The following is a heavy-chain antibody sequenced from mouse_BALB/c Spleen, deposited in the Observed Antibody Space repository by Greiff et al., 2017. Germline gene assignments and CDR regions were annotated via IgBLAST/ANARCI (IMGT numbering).Heavy chain of an antibody. D-gene: IGHD1-1*01. CDR2: ISSGSSTI. CDR1: GFTFSSFG. Sequence: EVKVVESGGGLVQPGGSRKLSCAASGFTFSSFGMHWVRQAPEKGLEWVAYISSGSSTIYYADTVKGRFTISRDNPKNTLFLQMTSLRSEDTAMYYCARSGTTVVASYYYAMDYWGQGTSVTVSS. J-gene: IGHJ4*01. V-gene: IGHV5-17*02. CDR3: ARSGTTVVASYYYAMDY.